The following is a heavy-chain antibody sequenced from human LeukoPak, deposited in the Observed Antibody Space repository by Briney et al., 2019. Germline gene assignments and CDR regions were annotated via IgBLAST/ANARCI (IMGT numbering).Heavy chain of an antibody. Sequence: GESLKISCKAPGYTFSTTWIGWVRQMPGKGLEWMGIIYPGDSDARYSPSFQGQVTISADKAINTAYLQWSSLGASDTATYYCVKREFSYGYGKAFDFWGQGTLVIVSS. CDR1: GYTFSTTW. D-gene: IGHD5-18*01. CDR2: IYPGDSDA. CDR3: VKREFSYGYGKAFDF. V-gene: IGHV5-51*01. J-gene: IGHJ4*02.